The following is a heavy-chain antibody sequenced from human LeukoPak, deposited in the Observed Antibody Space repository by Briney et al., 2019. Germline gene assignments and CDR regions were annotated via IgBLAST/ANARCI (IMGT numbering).Heavy chain of an antibody. CDR1: GFTFSSYS. CDR2: ISSSSSTI. CDR3: ARAGAFMDV. V-gene: IGHV3-48*01. Sequence: GGSLRLSCAASGFTFSSYSMNWVRQAPGKGLEWVSYISSSSSTIYYADSVKGRFTISRDNAKNSLYLQMNSLRAEDTAVYYCARAGAFMDVWGEGTTVTVSS. J-gene: IGHJ6*03. D-gene: IGHD3-10*01.